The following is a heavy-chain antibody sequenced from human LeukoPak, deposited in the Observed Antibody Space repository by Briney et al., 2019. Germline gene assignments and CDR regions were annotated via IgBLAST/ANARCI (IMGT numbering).Heavy chain of an antibody. V-gene: IGHV3-74*01. D-gene: IGHD3-10*01. CDR3: AREYGFGSGSS. Sequence: PGGSLRLSCADSGFTFSTYWMHWVRQAPGKGLVWVSRIKSDGSSTSYADSAKGRFIISRDNAKNTLYLQMNSLRAEDTAVYYCAREYGFGSGSSWGQGTLVIVSS. CDR1: GFTFSTYW. J-gene: IGHJ5*02. CDR2: IKSDGSST.